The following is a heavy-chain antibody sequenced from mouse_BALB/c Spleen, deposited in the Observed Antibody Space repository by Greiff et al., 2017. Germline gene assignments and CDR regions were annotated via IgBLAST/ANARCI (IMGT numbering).Heavy chain of an antibody. CDR2: INPYNDGT. J-gene: IGHJ4*01. Sequence: EVKLQESGPELVKPGASVKMSCKASGYTFTSYVMHWVKQKPGQGLEWIGYINPYNDGTKYNEKFKGKATLTSDKSSSTAYMELSSLTSEDSAVYYCARSGGNYGYAMDYWGQGTSVTVSS. CDR3: ARSGGNYGYAMDY. CDR1: GYTFTSYV. V-gene: IGHV1-14*01. D-gene: IGHD2-1*01.